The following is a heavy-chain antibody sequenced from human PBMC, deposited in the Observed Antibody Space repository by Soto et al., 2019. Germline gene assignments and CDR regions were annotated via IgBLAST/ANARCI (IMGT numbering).Heavy chain of an antibody. D-gene: IGHD3-10*01. Sequence: QVQLQESGPGLVKPSQTLSLTCTVSGGSISSGGYYWSWIRQHPGKGLEWIGYIYYSGSTYYNPSLKRRVTISVDTSKNQFSLKLSSVTAADTAVYYCARQGSYYGSGSYFREAYFDYWGQGTLVTVSS. CDR1: GGSISSGGYY. V-gene: IGHV4-31*03. CDR3: ARQGSYYGSGSYFREAYFDY. J-gene: IGHJ4*02. CDR2: IYYSGST.